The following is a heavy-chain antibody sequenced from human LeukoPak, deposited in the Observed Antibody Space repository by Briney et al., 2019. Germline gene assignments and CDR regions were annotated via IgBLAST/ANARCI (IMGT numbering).Heavy chain of an antibody. CDR1: GFVFSDYN. V-gene: IGHV3-21*06. CDR2: ISSSSRYI. Sequence: GGSLRLSCAASGFVFSDYNINWVRQAPGKGLEWVAFISSSSRYIYYADSLQGRVAISRDNAKNSLDLQLNSLRAEDTAMYYCARQSGSYRTDAFDIWGQGTMVTVSS. D-gene: IGHD1-26*01. CDR3: ARQSGSYRTDAFDI. J-gene: IGHJ3*02.